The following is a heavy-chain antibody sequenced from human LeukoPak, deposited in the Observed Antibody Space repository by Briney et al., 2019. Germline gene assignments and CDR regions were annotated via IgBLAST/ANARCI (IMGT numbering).Heavy chain of an antibody. V-gene: IGHV3-9*01. CDR2: ISWNSGSI. CDR3: ARDRLHYDFWSGYYSRFRYYYYYYMDV. CDR1: GFTFDDYA. J-gene: IGHJ6*03. Sequence: PGGSLRLSCAASGFTFDDYAMHWVRQAPGKGLEWVSGISWNSGSIGYADSVKGRFTISRDNAKNSLYLQMNSLRAEDTAVYYCARDRLHYDFWSGYYSRFRYYYYYYMDVWGKGTTVTVSS. D-gene: IGHD3-3*01.